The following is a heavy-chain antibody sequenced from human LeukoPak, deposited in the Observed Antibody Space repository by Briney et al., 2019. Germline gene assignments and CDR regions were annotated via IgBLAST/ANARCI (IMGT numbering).Heavy chain of an antibody. CDR2: ISGSGDSP. CDR1: GFTFSTYA. CDR3: ARDVAPRPYYYMDV. V-gene: IGHV3-23*01. D-gene: IGHD6-6*01. J-gene: IGHJ6*03. Sequence: GGSQRLSCAASGFTFSTYAMSWVRQAPGKGLEWVSAISGSGDSPYYADSVKGRFTISRDNSKNTLFLQMTSLRAEDTAVYYCARDVAPRPYYYMDVWGRGTTVTVSS.